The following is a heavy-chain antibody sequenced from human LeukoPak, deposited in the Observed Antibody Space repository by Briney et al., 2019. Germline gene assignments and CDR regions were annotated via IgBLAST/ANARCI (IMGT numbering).Heavy chain of an antibody. CDR3: VVSPNQDFFDY. J-gene: IGHJ4*02. Sequence: SETLSLTCTVSGGSMISADTYWAWIRQSPGKGLEWIGYFYYNGRTYYNPSLKSRVTMSVDTSKSQFSLNLNSLTAADTAVYYCVVSPNQDFFDYWGQGPLVTVSS. CDR2: FYYNGRT. V-gene: IGHV4-30-4*01. CDR1: GGSMISADTY.